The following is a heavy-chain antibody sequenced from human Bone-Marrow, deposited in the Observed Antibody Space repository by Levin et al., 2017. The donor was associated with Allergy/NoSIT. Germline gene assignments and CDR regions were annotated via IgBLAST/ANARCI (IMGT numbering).Heavy chain of an antibody. CDR1: GYTFSTYD. CDR2: MNPNSGNT. V-gene: IGHV1-8*01. Sequence: ASVKVSCKASGYTFSTYDITWVRQATGQGLEWVGWMNPNSGNTGYAQRFQGRVTITRDTSISTAYMELSSLTSEDTAVYYCARAVRNQLVSDVWGQGTTVSVSS. J-gene: IGHJ6*02. D-gene: IGHD2-2*01. CDR3: ARAVRNQLVSDV.